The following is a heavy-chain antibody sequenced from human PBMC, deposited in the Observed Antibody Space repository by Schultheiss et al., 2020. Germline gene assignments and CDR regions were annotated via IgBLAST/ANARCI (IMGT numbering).Heavy chain of an antibody. J-gene: IGHJ1*01. CDR2: IYTSGST. Sequence: SETLSLTCTVSGGSISSYYWSWIRQPPGKGLEWIGYIYTSGSTNYNPSLKSRVTISVDTSKNQFSLRLRSVTAADTAVYYCAKEVGSGQWTEYFQHWGQGTLVTVSS. V-gene: IGHV4-59*01. D-gene: IGHD6-19*01. CDR3: AKEVGSGQWTEYFQH. CDR1: GGSISSYY.